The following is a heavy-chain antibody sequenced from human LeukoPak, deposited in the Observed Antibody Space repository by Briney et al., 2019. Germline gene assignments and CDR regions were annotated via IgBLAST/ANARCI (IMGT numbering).Heavy chain of an antibody. J-gene: IGHJ4*02. V-gene: IGHV3-23*01. D-gene: IGHD4-17*01. CDR2: ISGSGDST. Sequence: TGGSLRLSCAASGFTFSSYGMTWVRQAPGKGLEWVSAISGSGDSTYYADSVKGRFTISRDNSKDTLYLQMNILRADDTAVYYCARTYGDYGRYYFYSWGQGTLVTVSS. CDR3: ARTYGDYGRYYFYS. CDR1: GFTFSSYG.